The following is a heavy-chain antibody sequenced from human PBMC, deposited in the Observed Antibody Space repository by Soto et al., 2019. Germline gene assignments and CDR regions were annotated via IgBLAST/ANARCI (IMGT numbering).Heavy chain of an antibody. CDR1: GYTFTSYG. D-gene: IGHD4-17*01. V-gene: IGHV1-18*01. J-gene: IGHJ3*02. Sequence: QVQLVQSGAEVKKPGASVKVSCKASGYTFTSYGISWVRQAPGQGLEWMGWISAYNGNTNYAQKLQGRVTMTPDTSTSTAYRELRSMRSDDTAVYYCARHMTTVTTDGDGDEAFDIWGQGTMVTVSS. CDR2: ISAYNGNT. CDR3: ARHMTTVTTDGDGDEAFDI.